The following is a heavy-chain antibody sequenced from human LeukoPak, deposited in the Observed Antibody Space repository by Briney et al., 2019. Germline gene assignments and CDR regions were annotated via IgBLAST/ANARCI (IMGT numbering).Heavy chain of an antibody. CDR2: INDSGRT. Sequence: SGTLSLTCGVYGGSLSGYFWSWIRQPPGKGLEWIGEINDSGRTNYNPPLKSRVTISVDTSKNQLSLKVNSVTAADTAVYYCARHSMRYNWFDPWGQGTLVTVSS. CDR1: GGSLSGYF. V-gene: IGHV4-34*01. CDR3: ARHSMRYNWFDP. D-gene: IGHD2/OR15-2a*01. J-gene: IGHJ5*02.